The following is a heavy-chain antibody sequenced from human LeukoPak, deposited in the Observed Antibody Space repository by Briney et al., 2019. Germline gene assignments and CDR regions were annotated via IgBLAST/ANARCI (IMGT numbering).Heavy chain of an antibody. CDR3: SSRIGRYLYYCGMDV. J-gene: IGHJ6*02. D-gene: IGHD1-26*01. Sequence: SEPVSLPCAVSGGPLSHYYGPWMPDPPGKAGVGIGENNESGSTNYEPPLKSRLTISVDTSKNHFSLNLTSVTAAHTAGYYCSSRIGRYLYYCGMDVWGQGATVSVSS. CDR2: NNESGST. V-gene: IGHV4-34*01. CDR1: GGPLSHYY.